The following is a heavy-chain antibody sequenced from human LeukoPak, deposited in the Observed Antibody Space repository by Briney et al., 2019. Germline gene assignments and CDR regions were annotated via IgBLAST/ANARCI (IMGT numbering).Heavy chain of an antibody. CDR2: IKEDGSEK. V-gene: IGHV3-7*03. CDR1: GFTFNNYW. J-gene: IGHJ4*02. CDR3: ARVADYGDYLDY. Sequence: GGSLRLSCAASGFTFNNYWMSWVRQTPGKGLEWVANIKEDGSEKYYVDSVKGRFTISRDNAKNSLYLQMNSLTAEDTAVYYCARVADYGDYLDYWGQGTLVTVSS. D-gene: IGHD4-17*01.